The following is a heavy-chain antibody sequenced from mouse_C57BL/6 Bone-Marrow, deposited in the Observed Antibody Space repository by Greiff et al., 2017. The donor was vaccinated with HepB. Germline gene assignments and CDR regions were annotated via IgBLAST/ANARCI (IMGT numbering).Heavy chain of an antibody. CDR1: GYTFTSYW. J-gene: IGHJ2*01. V-gene: IGHV1-59*01. D-gene: IGHD2-1*01. CDR2: IDPSDSYT. CDR3: ARYPMVTLDY. Sequence: VQLQQPGAELVRPGTSVKLSCKASGYTFTSYWMHWVKQRPGQGLEWIGVIDPSDSYTNYNQKFKGKATLTVDTSSSTAYMQLSSLTSEDSAVYYCARYPMVTLDYWGQGTTLTVSS.